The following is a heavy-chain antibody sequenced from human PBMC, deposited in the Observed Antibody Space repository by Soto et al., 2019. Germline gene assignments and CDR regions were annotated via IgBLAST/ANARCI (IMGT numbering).Heavy chain of an antibody. CDR1: GGSISSSIYY. J-gene: IGHJ4*02. CDR2: IFYSGST. Sequence: SETLSLTCTVSGGSISSSIYYGGWIRRPPGKGLEWIGSIFYSGSTYYNPSLKSRVTISVDTSKNQFSLKLYSVTAADTAMYYCARQGVTASPPIYFFAYWGKGSLVTVSS. CDR3: ARQGVTASPPIYFFAY. V-gene: IGHV4-39*01. D-gene: IGHD2-21*02.